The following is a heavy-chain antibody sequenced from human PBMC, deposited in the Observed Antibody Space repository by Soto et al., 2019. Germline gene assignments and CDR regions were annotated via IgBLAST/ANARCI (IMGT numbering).Heavy chain of an antibody. D-gene: IGHD4-17*01. CDR1: GGDFSRDS. CDR3: AKYGGHKLDP. Sequence: QVQLVQSGAEVKKPGSSVKVSCKASGGDFSRDSISWVRQAPGQGLEWVGRIIPSLGIVNYAQKFQGRVTFIADTSSSTVYMEVSSLTSDDTAVFYCAKYGGHKLDPWGQGTLVIVSS. V-gene: IGHV1-69*02. J-gene: IGHJ5*02. CDR2: IIPSLGIV.